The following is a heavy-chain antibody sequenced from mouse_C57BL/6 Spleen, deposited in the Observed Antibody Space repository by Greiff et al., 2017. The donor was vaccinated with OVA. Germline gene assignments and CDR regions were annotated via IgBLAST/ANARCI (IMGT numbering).Heavy chain of an antibody. CDR2: ISYDGSN. CDR1: GYSITSGYY. Sequence: VQLKESGPGLVKPSQSLSLTCSVTGYSITSGYYWNWIRQFPGNKLEWMGYISYDGSNNYNPSLKNRISITRDTSKNQFFLKLNSVTTEDTATYYCARDPGRFAYWGQGTLVTVSA. CDR3: ARDPGRFAY. J-gene: IGHJ3*01. V-gene: IGHV3-6*01.